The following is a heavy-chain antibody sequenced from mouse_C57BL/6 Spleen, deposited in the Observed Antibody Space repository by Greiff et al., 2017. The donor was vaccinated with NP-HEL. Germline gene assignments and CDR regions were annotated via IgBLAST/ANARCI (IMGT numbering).Heavy chain of an antibody. CDR2: INPGSGGT. V-gene: IGHV1-54*01. J-gene: IGHJ4*01. CDR3: ARSDDHYAMDY. Sequence: VQLQESGAELVRPGTSVKVSCKASGYAFTNYLIEWVKRRPGQGFEWIGVINPGSGGTNYNGKFKGKATLTADKSSSTAYMQLSSLTSEDSAVYFCARSDDHYAMDYWGQGTSVTVSS. D-gene: IGHD2-3*01. CDR1: GYAFTNYL.